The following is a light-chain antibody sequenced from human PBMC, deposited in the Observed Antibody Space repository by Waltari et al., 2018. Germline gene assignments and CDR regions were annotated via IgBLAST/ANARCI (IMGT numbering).Light chain of an antibody. Sequence: SSDLTQDPSLSVALGQTVRITCQGYSIRRYYASWYQQRPGQAPILVLYGPDNRPSGIPDRFSGSTSGNTASLTITGAQAEDEADYYCHSRETFSTRLFGGGTRLTV. J-gene: IGLJ2*01. CDR1: SIRRYY. CDR3: HSRETFSTRL. CDR2: GPD. V-gene: IGLV3-19*01.